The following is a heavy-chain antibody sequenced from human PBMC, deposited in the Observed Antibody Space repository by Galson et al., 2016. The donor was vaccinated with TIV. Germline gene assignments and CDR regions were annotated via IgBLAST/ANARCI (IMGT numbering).Heavy chain of an antibody. J-gene: IGHJ6*02. CDR3: ARRPSSLVAGYYYGLDV. V-gene: IGHV4-31*03. D-gene: IGHD2-15*01. Sequence: LSLTCTVSGGSISSGGYYWSWIRQHPGRGPEWIGYIYHSVSTYYNPSLKSRVIISVDTSKNQFSLTLTSVTAADTAVYYCARRPSSLVAGYYYGLDVWGQGTTVTVSS. CDR2: IYHSVST. CDR1: GGSISSGGYY.